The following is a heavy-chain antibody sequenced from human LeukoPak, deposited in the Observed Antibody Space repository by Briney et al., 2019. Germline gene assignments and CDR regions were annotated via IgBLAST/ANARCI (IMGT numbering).Heavy chain of an antibody. CDR2: IIPILGIA. D-gene: IGHD2-2*01. Sequence: ASVKVSCKASGGTSSSYTISWVRQAPGQGLEWMGRIIPILGIANYAQKFQGRVTITADKSTSTAYMELSSLRSEDTAVYYCARSHSRAVPAANPLWGWFDPWGQGTLVTVSS. J-gene: IGHJ5*02. CDR1: GGTSSSYT. CDR3: ARSHSRAVPAANPLWGWFDP. V-gene: IGHV1-69*02.